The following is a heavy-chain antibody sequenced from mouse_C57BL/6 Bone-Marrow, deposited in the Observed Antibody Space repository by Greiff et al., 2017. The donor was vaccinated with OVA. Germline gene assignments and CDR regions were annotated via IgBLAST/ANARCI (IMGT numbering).Heavy chain of an antibody. CDR3: ARAAGGGFAY. V-gene: IGHV1-81*01. Sequence: VKLQESGAELARPGASVKLSCKASGYTFTSYGISWVKQRTGQGLEWIGEIYPRSGNTYYNEKFKGKATLTADKSSSTAYMELRSLTSEDSAVYFCARAAGGGFAYWGQGTLVTVSA. CDR2: IYPRSGNT. D-gene: IGHD6-1*01. J-gene: IGHJ3*01. CDR1: GYTFTSYG.